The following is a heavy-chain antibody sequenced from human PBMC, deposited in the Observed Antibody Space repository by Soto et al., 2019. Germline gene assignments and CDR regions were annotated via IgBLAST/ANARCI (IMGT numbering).Heavy chain of an antibody. D-gene: IGHD1-26*01. CDR1: GGTFSSYA. V-gene: IGHV1-69*13. CDR3: VRERRGRYHQHLEY. Sequence: ASVKVSCKASGGTFSSYAISWVRQAPGQGLEWMGGIIPIFGTANYAQKFQGRVTITSDESTSTAYMELSSLRSEDTAVYYCVRERRGRYHQHLEYWREGCLVIV. CDR2: IIPIFGTA. J-gene: IGHJ4*02.